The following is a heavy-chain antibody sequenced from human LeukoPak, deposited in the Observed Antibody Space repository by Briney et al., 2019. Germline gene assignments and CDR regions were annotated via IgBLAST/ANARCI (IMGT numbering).Heavy chain of an antibody. Sequence: GGSLRLSCAASGFTFDDYAMHWVRQAPGKGLEWVSGISWNSGSIGYADSVKGRFTISRDNAKNSLYLQMNSLRAEDTAVYYCASLTTVVTQQDYWGQGTLVTVSS. D-gene: IGHD4-23*01. CDR1: GFTFDDYA. CDR2: ISWNSGSI. J-gene: IGHJ4*02. CDR3: ASLTTVVTQQDY. V-gene: IGHV3-9*01.